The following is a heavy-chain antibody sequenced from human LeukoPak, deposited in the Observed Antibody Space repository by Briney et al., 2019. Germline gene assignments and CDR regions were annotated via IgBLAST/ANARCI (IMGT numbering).Heavy chain of an antibody. J-gene: IGHJ5*01. V-gene: IGHV3-21*01. CDR1: GFTFTTYR. CDR3: ARGWYGPDS. CDR2: ISSSSSYT. D-gene: IGHD2-15*01. Sequence: GGSLRLSCAASGFTFTTYRMEWVRQAPGKGLEWVSSISSSSSYTYYADSVKGRFTISRDNAKNTLYLQMNSLRVEDTAVYSCARGWYGPDSCGQGTLVTVSS.